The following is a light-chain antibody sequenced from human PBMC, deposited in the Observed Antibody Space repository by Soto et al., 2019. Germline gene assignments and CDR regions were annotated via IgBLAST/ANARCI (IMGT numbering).Light chain of an antibody. V-gene: IGLV2-14*03. CDR1: SSDVGGSNY. J-gene: IGLJ1*01. CDR2: DVS. Sequence: QSVLTQPASVSGSPGQSITISCTGTSSDVGGSNYVSWYQQQSGKAPKLIIHDVSYRPSGVSNRFSGSKSGNTASLTISGLQAEDEADYYCDSYTTSPAYVFGIGTKVTVL. CDR3: DSYTTSPAYV.